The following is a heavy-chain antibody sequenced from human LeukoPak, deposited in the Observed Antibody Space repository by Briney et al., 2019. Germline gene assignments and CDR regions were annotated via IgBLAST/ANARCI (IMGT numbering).Heavy chain of an antibody. CDR1: GFTFSSYG. J-gene: IGHJ4*02. D-gene: IGHD2/OR15-2a*01. CDR3: AREGPRGNSQFDY. V-gene: IGHV3-30*03. Sequence: GGSLRLSCAASGFTFSSYGMNWVRQAPGKGLEWVAVISYDGSNKYYADSVKGRFTISRDNSKNTLYLQMNSLRAEDTAVYYCAREGPRGNSQFDYWGQGTLVTVSS. CDR2: ISYDGSNK.